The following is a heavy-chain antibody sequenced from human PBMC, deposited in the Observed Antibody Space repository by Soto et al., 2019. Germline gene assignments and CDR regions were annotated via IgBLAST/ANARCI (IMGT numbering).Heavy chain of an antibody. D-gene: IGHD4-4*01. CDR3: ARVAPFLDGYSYDY. V-gene: IGHV3-48*03. J-gene: IGHJ4*02. CDR1: GFTFSSYE. CDR2: ISSSGSTI. Sequence: EVQLVESGGGLVQPGGSLRLSCAASGFTFSSYEMNWVRQAPGKGLEWVSYISSSGSTIYYADSVKGRFTISRDNAKNSLYLQMNSLRPEDTAVYYCARVAPFLDGYSYDYWGQGTLVTVSS.